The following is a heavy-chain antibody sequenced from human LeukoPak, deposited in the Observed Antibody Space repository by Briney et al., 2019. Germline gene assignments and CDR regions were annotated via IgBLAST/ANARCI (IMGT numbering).Heavy chain of an antibody. CDR1: GGSISSGDYY. V-gene: IGHV4-31*03. CDR2: IYYSGST. D-gene: IGHD3-22*01. Sequence: SQTLSLTCTVSGGSISSGDYYWNWIRQHPGKGLEWIGYIYYSGSTYYNPSLKSRVTISVDTSKNQFSLKLSSVTAADTVVYYCARDLLYYDTSAYYPPGAFDIWGQGTMVTVSS. J-gene: IGHJ3*02. CDR3: ARDLLYYDTSAYYPPGAFDI.